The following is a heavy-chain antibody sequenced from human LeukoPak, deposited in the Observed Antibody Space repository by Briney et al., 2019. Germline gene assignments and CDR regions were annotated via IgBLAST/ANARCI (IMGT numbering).Heavy chain of an antibody. D-gene: IGHD5-24*01. V-gene: IGHV4-59*12. J-gene: IGHJ4*02. CDR1: GVSISSYY. CDR3: ARLVEMATSLDY. Sequence: SETLSLTRTVSGVSISSYYWRWLRQPPGKGLEGWGNIYYSGSTNYNPSLKTRDTISVHTSKNQSPLKLTSVPAADSAVFYCARLVEMATSLDYWGQGTLVTVSS. CDR2: IYYSGST.